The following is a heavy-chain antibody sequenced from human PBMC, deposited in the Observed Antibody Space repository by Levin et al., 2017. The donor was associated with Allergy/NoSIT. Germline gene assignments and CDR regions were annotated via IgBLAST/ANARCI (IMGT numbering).Heavy chain of an antibody. CDR2: IYYSGST. CDR1: GGSISSYY. J-gene: IGHJ6*02. V-gene: IGHV4-59*01. Sequence: SQTLSLTCTVSGGSISSYYWSWIRQPPGKGLEWIGYIYYSGSTNYNPSLKSRVTISVDTSKNQFSLKLSSVTAADTAVYYCARDRGLGYESGSFYYYYYGMDVWGQGTTVTVSS. D-gene: IGHD1-1*01. CDR3: ARDRGLGYESGSFYYYYYGMDV.